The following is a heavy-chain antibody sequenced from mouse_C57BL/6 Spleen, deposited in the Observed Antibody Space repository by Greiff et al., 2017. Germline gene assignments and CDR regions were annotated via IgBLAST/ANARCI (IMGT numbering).Heavy chain of an antibody. CDR1: GYSITSGYY. Sequence: EVHLVESGPGLVKPSQSLSLTCSVTGYSITSGYYWNWIRQFPGNKLEWMGYISYDGSNNYNPSLKNRISITRDTSKNQFFLKLNSVTTEDTATYYCARGDYGYDGVSFAYWGQGTLVTVSA. CDR3: ARGDYGYDGVSFAY. D-gene: IGHD2-2*01. V-gene: IGHV3-6*01. CDR2: ISYDGSN. J-gene: IGHJ3*01.